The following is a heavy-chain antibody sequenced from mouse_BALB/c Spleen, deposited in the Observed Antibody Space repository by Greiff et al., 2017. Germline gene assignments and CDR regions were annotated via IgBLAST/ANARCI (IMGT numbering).Heavy chain of an antibody. CDR3: ARLDYSVTWFAY. CDR2: IDPANGNT. CDR1: GFNIKDTY. Sequence: EVQLVESGAELVKPGASVKLSCTASGFNIKDTYMHWVKQRPEQGLEWIGRIDPANGNTKYDPKFQGKATITADTSSNTAYLQLSSLTSEDTAVYYCARLDYSVTWFAYWGQGTLVTVSA. J-gene: IGHJ3*01. D-gene: IGHD2-12*01. V-gene: IGHV14-3*02.